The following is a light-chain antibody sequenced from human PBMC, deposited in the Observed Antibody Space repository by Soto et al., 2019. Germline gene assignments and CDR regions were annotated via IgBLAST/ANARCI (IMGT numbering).Light chain of an antibody. CDR1: SGHSSYA. CDR2: LNSDGSH. V-gene: IGLV4-69*01. Sequence: QAVVTQSPSASASLGASVKLTCTLSSGHSSYAIAWHQQQPEKGPRYLMKLNSDGSHSKWDGIPDRFSGSSSGAERYLTISSLQSEDEADYYCQTWGTGIQNVVFGGGTKLTVL. J-gene: IGLJ2*01. CDR3: QTWGTGIQNVV.